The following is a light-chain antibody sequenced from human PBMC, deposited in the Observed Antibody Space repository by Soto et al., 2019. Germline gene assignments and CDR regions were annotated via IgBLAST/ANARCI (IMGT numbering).Light chain of an antibody. CDR2: DND. V-gene: IGLV1-51*01. CDR1: SANIGSRY. CDR3: GTWDTSLSAEV. J-gene: IGLJ3*02. Sequence: QSVLTQPPSVSVAPGQTVTISCSGSSANIGSRYVSWYQQFPGSAPKLLIYDNDKRPSGTPDRFSGSKSGASATLGITGLQTGDEADYYCGTWDTSLSAEVFGGGTQLTVL.